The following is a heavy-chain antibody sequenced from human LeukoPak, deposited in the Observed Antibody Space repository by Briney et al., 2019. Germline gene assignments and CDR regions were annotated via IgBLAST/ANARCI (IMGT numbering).Heavy chain of an antibody. Sequence: PGGSLRLSCAASGFTFSTYGMHWVRQAPGKGLEWVAFIRYDGSNKYYADSVKGRFTISRDNSKNTLYLQMNSLRAEDTAVYYCAREETVDIVATITMFDYWGQGTLVTVSS. CDR1: GFTFSTYG. CDR2: IRYDGSNK. CDR3: AREETVDIVATITMFDY. V-gene: IGHV3-30*02. J-gene: IGHJ4*02. D-gene: IGHD5-12*01.